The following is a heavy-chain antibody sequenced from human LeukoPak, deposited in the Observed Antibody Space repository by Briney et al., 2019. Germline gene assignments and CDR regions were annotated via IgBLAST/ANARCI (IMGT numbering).Heavy chain of an antibody. Sequence: GGSLRLSCAASGFTFSSYWMSWVRQAPGKGLEWVANIKQDGSEKYYVDSVKGRFTISRDNAKNSLYLQMNSLRAEDTAVYYCARALQYYDFWSGYQTGYYGMDVWGQGTTVTVSS. CDR3: ARALQYYDFWSGYQTGYYGMDV. CDR2: IKQDGSEK. J-gene: IGHJ6*02. V-gene: IGHV3-7*01. CDR1: GFTFSSYW. D-gene: IGHD3-3*01.